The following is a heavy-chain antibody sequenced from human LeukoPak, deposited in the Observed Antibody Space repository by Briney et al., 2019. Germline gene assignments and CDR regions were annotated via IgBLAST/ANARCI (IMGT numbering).Heavy chain of an antibody. CDR2: TYYRSKWYN. CDR3: ARVSTENVLLWFGEPQTFDY. Sequence: SQTLSLTCAISGDSVSSNSAAWNWIRQSPSRGLEWLGRTYYRSKWYNDYAVSVKSRITINPDTSKNQFSLKLSSVTAADTAVYYCARVSTENVLLWFGEPQTFDYWGQGTLVTVSS. J-gene: IGHJ4*02. V-gene: IGHV6-1*01. CDR1: GDSVSSNSAA. D-gene: IGHD3-10*01.